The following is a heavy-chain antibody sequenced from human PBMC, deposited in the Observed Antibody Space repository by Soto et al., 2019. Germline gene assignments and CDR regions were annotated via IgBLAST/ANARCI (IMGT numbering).Heavy chain of an antibody. CDR2: ISGSGGST. V-gene: IGHV3-23*01. CDR3: AQTRCLVWVFDY. D-gene: IGHD3-3*01. Sequence: EVQLLESGGGLVQPGGSLRLSCAASGFTFSSYAMSWVRQAPGKGLEWVSAISGSGGSTYYADSVKGRFTISRDNSKNTLYLQQISLRAEDKAVYYCAQTRCLVWVFDYWGQGTLVTVSS. J-gene: IGHJ4*02. CDR1: GFTFSSYA.